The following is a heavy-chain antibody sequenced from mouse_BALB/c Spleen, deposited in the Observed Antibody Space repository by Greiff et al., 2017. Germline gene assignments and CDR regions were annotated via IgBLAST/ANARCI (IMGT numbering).Heavy chain of an antibody. CDR3: ARHDGNYVPMDY. CDR1: GFTFSSYA. V-gene: IGHV5-6-5*01. CDR2: ISSGGST. D-gene: IGHD2-1*01. J-gene: IGHJ4*01. Sequence: EVMLVESGGGLVKPGGSLKLSCAASGFTFSSYAMSWVRQTPEKRLEWVASISSGGSTYYPDSVKGRFTISRDNARNTLYLQMSSLKSEDTAMYYCARHDGNYVPMDYWGQGTSVTVSS.